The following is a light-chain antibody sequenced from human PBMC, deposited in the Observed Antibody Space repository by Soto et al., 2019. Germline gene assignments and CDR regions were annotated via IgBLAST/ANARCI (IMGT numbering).Light chain of an antibody. CDR1: QSVSSN. Sequence: EIVMTQSPATLSVSPGERATLSCRASQSVSSNLAWYQQKPGQAPRLLIYGASTRATGIPARFSGSGSGTACTLTISSLQSEDFAVYYWQQYNNWPHTFGQGTKLEIK. J-gene: IGKJ2*01. V-gene: IGKV3-15*01. CDR3: QQYNNWPHT. CDR2: GAS.